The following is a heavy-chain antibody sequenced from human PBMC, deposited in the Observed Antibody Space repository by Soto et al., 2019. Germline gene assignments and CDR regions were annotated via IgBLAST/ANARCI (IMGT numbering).Heavy chain of an antibody. CDR3: ARVYHFWSGYVRFDP. CDR2: INHSGGT. CDR1: GGSFSGYY. V-gene: IGHV4-34*01. Sequence: SETLSLTCAVYGGSFSGYYWSWIRQPPGKGLEWIGEINHSGGTNYNPSLKSRVTISVDTSKNQFSLKLSSVTAADTAVYYCARVYHFWSGYVRFDPWGQGTLVTVSS. J-gene: IGHJ5*02. D-gene: IGHD3-3*01.